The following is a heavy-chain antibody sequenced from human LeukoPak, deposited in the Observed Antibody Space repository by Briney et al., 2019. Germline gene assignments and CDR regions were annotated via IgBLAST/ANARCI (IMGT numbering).Heavy chain of an antibody. J-gene: IGHJ4*02. V-gene: IGHV3-21*01. D-gene: IGHD2-2*01. CDR3: ASQRLRRSKPLHY. CDR1: GFTFSSYS. Sequence: KTGGSLRLSCAASGFTFSSYSMNWVRQAPGKGLEWVSSISSSSSYIYYADSVKGRFTISRDNAKNSLYLQMNSLRAEDTPVYCCASQRLRRSKPLHYWGQGTLVTVSS. CDR2: ISSSSSYI.